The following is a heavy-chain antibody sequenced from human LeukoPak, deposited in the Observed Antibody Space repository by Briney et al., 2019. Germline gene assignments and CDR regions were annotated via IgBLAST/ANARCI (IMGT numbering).Heavy chain of an antibody. V-gene: IGHV3-23*01. CDR2: ISFSGDST. J-gene: IGHJ5*02. CDR1: GFTFSNYA. D-gene: IGHD6-19*01. Sequence: GGSLRLSCAASGFTFSNYAMTWVRQAPGKGLEWVSAISFSGDSTYYADSVKGRFTISRDNSKNTLHLQMNSLRAEDTAVYYCAKPAVAGINWFDPWGQGTLVTVSS. CDR3: AKPAVAGINWFDP.